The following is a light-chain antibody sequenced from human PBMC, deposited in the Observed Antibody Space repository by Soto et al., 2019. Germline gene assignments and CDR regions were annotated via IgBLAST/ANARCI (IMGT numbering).Light chain of an antibody. J-gene: IGLJ1*01. CDR1: SSDVGSYNY. CDR3: SSYTSGSTLYV. CDR2: ASS. Sequence: QSALTQPASVSGSPGQSITISYTGTSSDVGSYNYVSWYQQHPGKAPRLMIYASSNRPSGVSHRFSGSRSGNTASLTISGLQAEDEADYFCSSYTSGSTLYVFGSGTKV. V-gene: IGLV2-14*01.